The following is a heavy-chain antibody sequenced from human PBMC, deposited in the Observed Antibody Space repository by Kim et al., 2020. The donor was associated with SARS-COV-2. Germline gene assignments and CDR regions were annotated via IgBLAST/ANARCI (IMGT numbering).Heavy chain of an antibody. J-gene: IGHJ4*02. V-gene: IGHV3-7*01. D-gene: IGHD3-3*01. CDR3: ASGVVTPTY. CDR1: GFTFSNYW. CDR2: IKEDGSEK. Sequence: GGSLRLSCAASGFTFSNYWMSWVRQAPGKGLEWVANIKEDGSEKCYVDSVKGRFTISRDNAKNSLYLQMNSLRAEDTAVYYCASGVVTPTYWGQGTLVTVSS.